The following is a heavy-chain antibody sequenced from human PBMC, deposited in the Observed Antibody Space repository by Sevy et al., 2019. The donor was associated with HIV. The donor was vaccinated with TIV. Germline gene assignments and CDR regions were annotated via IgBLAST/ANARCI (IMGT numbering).Heavy chain of an antibody. D-gene: IGHD5-12*01. CDR1: GGSLSRSPYY. Sequence: SETLSLTCSVSGGSLSRSPYYWGWIRQPPGKGLEWIGSLYHDGSSSYIPSLKSRVTMSADTPNNQFSLRLTSVTAADTAVYYCTRRGYSGRFDFWGQGILVTVSS. CDR2: LYHDGSS. V-gene: IGHV4-39*01. CDR3: TRRGYSGRFDF. J-gene: IGHJ4*02.